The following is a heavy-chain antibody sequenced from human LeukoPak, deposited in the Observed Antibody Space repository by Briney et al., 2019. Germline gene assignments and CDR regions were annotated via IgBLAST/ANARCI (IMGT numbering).Heavy chain of an antibody. CDR2: ISAYNGNT. CDR1: GYTFTSYG. J-gene: IGHJ4*02. V-gene: IGHV1-18*04. Sequence: ASVKVSCKASGYTFTSYGISWVRQASGQGLEWMGWISAYNGNTNYAQKLQGRVTMTTDTSTSTAYMELRSLRSDDTAVYYCARDEGGYSYGLYYFDYWGQGTLVTVSS. CDR3: ARDEGGYSYGLYYFDY. D-gene: IGHD5-18*01.